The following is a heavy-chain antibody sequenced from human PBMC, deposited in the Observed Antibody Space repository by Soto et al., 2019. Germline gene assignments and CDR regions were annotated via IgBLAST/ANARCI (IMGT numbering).Heavy chain of an antibody. V-gene: IGHV1-69*01. D-gene: IGHD5-12*01. Sequence: QVQLVQSGAEVKKPGSSVKVSCKASGGTFSSYAISWVRQAPGQGLEWMGGIIPIFGTANYAQKFQGRVTITADESTRTAYMELSSLRSEDTAVYYCAISYSGYDYYYYYGMDVWGQGTTVTVSS. CDR1: GGTFSSYA. CDR2: IIPIFGTA. J-gene: IGHJ6*02. CDR3: AISYSGYDYYYYYGMDV.